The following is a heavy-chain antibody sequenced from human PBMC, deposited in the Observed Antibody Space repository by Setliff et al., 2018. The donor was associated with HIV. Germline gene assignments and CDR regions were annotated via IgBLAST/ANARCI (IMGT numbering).Heavy chain of an antibody. J-gene: IGHJ4*02. CDR1: GYTFINYD. D-gene: IGHD3-3*01. V-gene: IGHV1-8*03. CDR3: ARGRYDFWSGYHPFDY. CDR2: MNPNSGNT. Sequence: ASVKVSCKASGYTFINYDIYWVRQATGQGLEWMGWMNPNSGNTGYAQKFQVRVTITRNTSISTAYMELSSLRSEDTAVYYCARGRYDFWSGYHPFDYWGQGTLVTVSS.